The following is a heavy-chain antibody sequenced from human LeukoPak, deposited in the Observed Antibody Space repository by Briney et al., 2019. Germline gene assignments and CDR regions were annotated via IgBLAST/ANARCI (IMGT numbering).Heavy chain of an antibody. CDR2: ISGSGRTT. CDR3: AKERWSSYDSSGYTDY. V-gene: IGHV3-23*01. J-gene: IGHJ4*02. Sequence: PGGSLRLSCVASGFTFSSYAMSWVRQAPGKGLECVSVISGSGRTTDYADSVKGRFTISRDNSKNTLYLQLNSLRAEDTAVYYCAKERWSSYDSSGYTDYWGQGTLVTVSS. D-gene: IGHD3-22*01. CDR1: GFTFSSYA.